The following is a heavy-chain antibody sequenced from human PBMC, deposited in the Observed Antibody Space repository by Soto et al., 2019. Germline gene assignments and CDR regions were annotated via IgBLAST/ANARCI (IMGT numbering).Heavy chain of an antibody. Sequence: LSLTCSVSGGSINSYWWSWIRQPAGKGLEWIGRVYSSGTTDYNPSLNSRATMSVETSKNQFSLKLTSVTAADTAVYYCARDIGSYAYAEGYWGQGIQVTVAS. D-gene: IGHD2-2*01. V-gene: IGHV4-4*07. CDR2: VYSSGTT. J-gene: IGHJ4*02. CDR3: ARDIGSYAYAEGY. CDR1: GGSINSYW.